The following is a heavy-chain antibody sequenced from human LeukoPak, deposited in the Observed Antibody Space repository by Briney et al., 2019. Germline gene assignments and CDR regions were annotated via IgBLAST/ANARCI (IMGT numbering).Heavy chain of an antibody. Sequence: PGGSLRLSCAASGFTFSIYWMSWVRQTPGKGLECVANIKQDGREKYYVDSVKGRFTISRDNAKNSLYLQMNSLRAEDTAVYYCAKDPIAARRGDWFDPWGQGTLVTVSS. V-gene: IGHV3-7*01. CDR3: AKDPIAARRGDWFDP. CDR1: GFTFSIYW. CDR2: IKQDGREK. J-gene: IGHJ5*02. D-gene: IGHD6-6*01.